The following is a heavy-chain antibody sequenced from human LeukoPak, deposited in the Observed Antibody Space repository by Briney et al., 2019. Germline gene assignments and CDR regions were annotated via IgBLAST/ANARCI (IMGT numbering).Heavy chain of an antibody. V-gene: IGHV3-48*03. CDR3: ARDKDQYSGYDSGLFDY. Sequence: GGSLRLSCATSGFTFSTFEMNWVRQAPGKGLEWVSYISGRDATTYYADSVKGRFTISRDNAKNSLYLQMNGLRAEDTALYYCARDKDQYSGYDSGLFDYWGQGTLVTVSS. CDR1: GFTFSTFE. J-gene: IGHJ4*02. CDR2: ISGRDATT. D-gene: IGHD5-12*01.